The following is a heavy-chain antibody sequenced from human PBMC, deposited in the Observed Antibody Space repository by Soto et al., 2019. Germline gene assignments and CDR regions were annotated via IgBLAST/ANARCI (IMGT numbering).Heavy chain of an antibody. CDR3: AKDRGSSEYYYDGMDV. V-gene: IGHV3-30*18. J-gene: IGHJ6*02. CDR2: ISYDGSNK. D-gene: IGHD6-19*01. CDR1: GITFSSFG. Sequence: QVQLVESGGGVVQPGRSLRLSCAASGITFSSFGVHWVRQAPGKGLEWVAVISYDGSNKYYADSVKGRFTISRDNSKNTLYLQMNSLRAEDTAVYYCAKDRGSSEYYYDGMDVWGQGTTVTVSS.